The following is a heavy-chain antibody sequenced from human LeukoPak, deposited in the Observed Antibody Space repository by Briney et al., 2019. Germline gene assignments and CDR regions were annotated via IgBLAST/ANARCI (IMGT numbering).Heavy chain of an antibody. CDR2: IYYSGST. V-gene: IGHV4-30-4*08. CDR3: ATWDSGRYSQIDN. Sequence: SETLSLTRTVSGGSISSGDYYWSWIRQPPGKGLEWIGYIYYSGSTYYNPSLESRLTISVDTSKNQFSLKLRSVTAADTAVYYCATWDSGRYSQIDNWGQGTLVTVSS. D-gene: IGHD1-26*01. J-gene: IGHJ4*02. CDR1: GGSISSGDYY.